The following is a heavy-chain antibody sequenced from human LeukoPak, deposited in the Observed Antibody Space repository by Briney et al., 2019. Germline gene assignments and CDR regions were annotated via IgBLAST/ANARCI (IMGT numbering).Heavy chain of an antibody. D-gene: IGHD3-16*02. J-gene: IGHJ5*02. CDR2: IYCTGNT. Sequence: PSETLSLTCTVSGGSISNYYWNWIRQPPGKGLEWIGYIYCTGNTNYNPSLKSRVTISVDTSKNQFSLKLSSVTAADTAVYYCARREELSGHNWFDPWGQGTLVTVSS. CDR1: GGSISNYY. CDR3: ARREELSGHNWFDP. V-gene: IGHV4-59*01.